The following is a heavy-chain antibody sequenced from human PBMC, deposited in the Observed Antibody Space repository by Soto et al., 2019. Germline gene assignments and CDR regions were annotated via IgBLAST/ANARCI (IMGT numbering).Heavy chain of an antibody. Sequence: QVQLVQSGAEVKKPGASVKVSCKASGYSFTSYDMNWVRQAPGQELEWMGWVNPNSGDTDYAQKFQDRVTMTTDTSIRTDYMELSSLRSEDTAVYYCARVSFLAPVTGAEIFDFWGQGTMVTVSS. CDR3: ARVSFLAPVTGAEIFDF. D-gene: IGHD2-21*02. CDR2: VNPNSGDT. V-gene: IGHV1-8*01. CDR1: GYSFTSYD. J-gene: IGHJ3*01.